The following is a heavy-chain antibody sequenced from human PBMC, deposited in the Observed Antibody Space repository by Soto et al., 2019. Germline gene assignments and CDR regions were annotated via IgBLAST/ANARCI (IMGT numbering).Heavy chain of an antibody. Sequence: SETLSLTCNVSGGPISSGDYYWSWIRQPPGKGLEWIGYIYYSGFTYYNPSLKSRVIISVDTSKNQIYLKTRSVTAADTAVYYFGRAVYDTIGYHPEHSLDYWGKGILVTASS. CDR1: GGPISSGDYY. V-gene: IGHV4-30-4*01. CDR3: GRAVYDTIGYHPEHSLDY. J-gene: IGHJ4*02. CDR2: IYYSGFT. D-gene: IGHD3-22*01.